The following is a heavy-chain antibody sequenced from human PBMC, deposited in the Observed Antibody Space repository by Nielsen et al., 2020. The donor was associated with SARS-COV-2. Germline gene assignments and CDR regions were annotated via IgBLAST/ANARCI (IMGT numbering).Heavy chain of an antibody. J-gene: IGHJ4*02. Sequence: GGSLRLSCAASGFTFDDYAMHWVRQAPGKGLEWVSAISGSGGSTYHADSVKGRFTISRDNSKNTLYLQMNSLRAEDTAVYYCAKGRYYDSSGYFPLDYWGQGTLVTVSS. CDR2: ISGSGGST. CDR3: AKGRYYDSSGYFPLDY. CDR1: GFTFDDYA. D-gene: IGHD3-22*01. V-gene: IGHV3-23*01.